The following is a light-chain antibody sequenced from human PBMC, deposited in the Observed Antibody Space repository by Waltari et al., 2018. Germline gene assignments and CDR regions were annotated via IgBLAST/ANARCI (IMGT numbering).Light chain of an antibody. CDR3: QQYGSSPPRT. CDR1: QSISGW. J-gene: IGKJ1*01. V-gene: IGKV1-5*01. Sequence: DIQMTQSPSTLSASVGDRVTSTCRASQSISGWLAWYEQKPGKAPKLLIYDASSLESGVPSRFSGSGSGTEFTLTISSLQPDDFATYYCQQYGSSPPRTFGQGTKVEIK. CDR2: DAS.